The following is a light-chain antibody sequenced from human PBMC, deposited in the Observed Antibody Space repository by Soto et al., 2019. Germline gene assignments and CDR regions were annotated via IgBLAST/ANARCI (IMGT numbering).Light chain of an antibody. J-gene: IGLJ3*02. Sequence: SYELTQPSSVSVSPGQTARITCSGDVLAKKYARWFQQKPGQAPVLVIYKDSERPSGIPERLSGYSSGTTVTLTISGAQVDDEADYYCYSAADNKGVFGGGTKLTVL. V-gene: IGLV3-27*01. CDR2: KDS. CDR1: VLAKKY. CDR3: YSAADNKGV.